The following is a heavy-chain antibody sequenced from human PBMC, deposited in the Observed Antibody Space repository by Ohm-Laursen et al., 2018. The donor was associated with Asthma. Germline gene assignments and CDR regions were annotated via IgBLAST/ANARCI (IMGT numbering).Heavy chain of an antibody. CDR1: GFTFSSYA. CDR3: ARDVMEWYLPAFDF. CDR2: GGSYYDGGIK. J-gene: IGHJ4*02. Sequence: SLRLSCTASGFTFSSYAMHWVRQAPGKGLEWVAVGGSYYDGGIKYYADSVNGLFTVSRDDSKNTLYLQMNSLRPDDTAVYYCARDVMEWYLPAFDFWGQGTLVTVSS. V-gene: IGHV3-30-3*01. D-gene: IGHD3-3*01.